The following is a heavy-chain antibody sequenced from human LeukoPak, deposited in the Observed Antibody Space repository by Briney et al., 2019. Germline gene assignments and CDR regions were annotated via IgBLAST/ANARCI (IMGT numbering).Heavy chain of an antibody. J-gene: IGHJ4*02. Sequence: PSETLSLTCTVSGGSTSNYYWSWMRQSPGKGLEWVGDIYNYGSTNYNPSLKSRVTISVDTSKSQCSLKLSSVTASDTAVYYCARDSETYYNGFDYWGQGTLVTVSS. CDR1: GGSTSNYY. CDR2: IYNYGST. V-gene: IGHV4-59*01. CDR3: ARDSETYYNGFDY. D-gene: IGHD3-10*01.